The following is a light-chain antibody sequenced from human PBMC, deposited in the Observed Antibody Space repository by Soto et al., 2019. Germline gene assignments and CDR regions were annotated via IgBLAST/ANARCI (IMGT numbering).Light chain of an antibody. J-gene: IGKJ4*01. V-gene: IGKV3-15*01. CDR1: QSVSIK. Sequence: EVVLTPSPATLSVSPGERATLSCRASQSVSIKLAWYQQKPGQAPRLLIYDASTRATGIPARFSGGGSGTDFTLTISSLQSEDFAVYYCHQYNNWPPEVTFGGGTKVDIK. CDR3: HQYNNWPPEVT. CDR2: DAS.